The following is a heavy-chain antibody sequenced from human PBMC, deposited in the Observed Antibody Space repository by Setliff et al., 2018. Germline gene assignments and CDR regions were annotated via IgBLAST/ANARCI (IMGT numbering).Heavy chain of an antibody. J-gene: IGHJ6*02. D-gene: IGHD6-13*01. V-gene: IGHV4-59*11. CDR2: MYYTGST. Sequence: SETLSLTCTVSGASISSHYWSWIRQPPGKGLEWIGSMYYTGSTNYNPSLKSRVTISVDTSKNQFSLKLSSVTAADTAVYYCARGLSSSWYLYYYGMDVWGQGTTVTVSS. CDR3: ARGLSSSWYLYYYGMDV. CDR1: GASISSHY.